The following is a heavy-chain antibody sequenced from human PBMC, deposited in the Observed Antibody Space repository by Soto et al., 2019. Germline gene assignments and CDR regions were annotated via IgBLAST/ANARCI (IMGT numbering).Heavy chain of an antibody. V-gene: IGHV5-51*01. CDR3: ARLVGYCTNGVCYTVPAHFDY. CDR2: IYPGDSDT. D-gene: IGHD2-8*01. J-gene: IGHJ4*02. CDR1: GYSFTSYW. Sequence: PGESLKISCKGSGYSFTSYWIGWVRQMPGKGLEWMGTIYPGDSDTRYSPSFQGQVTISADKSISTAYLQWSSLKASDTAMYYCARLVGYCTNGVCYTVPAHFDYWGQGTLVTVSS.